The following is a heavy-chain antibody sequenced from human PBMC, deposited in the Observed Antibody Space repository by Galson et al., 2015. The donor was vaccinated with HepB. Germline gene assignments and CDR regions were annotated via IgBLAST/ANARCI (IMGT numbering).Heavy chain of an antibody. J-gene: IGHJ4*02. V-gene: IGHV3-11*01. CDR1: GFTFSDYY. Sequence: SLRLSCAASGFTFSDYYMSWIRQAPGKGLEWLAYISNSGSNTHYADSVKGRFTISRDNAKNSLYLHMNSLRAEDTAVYYCALIQTLRGVDHWGQGTRVTVSS. D-gene: IGHD5-18*01. CDR2: ISNSGSNT. CDR3: ALIQTLRGVDH.